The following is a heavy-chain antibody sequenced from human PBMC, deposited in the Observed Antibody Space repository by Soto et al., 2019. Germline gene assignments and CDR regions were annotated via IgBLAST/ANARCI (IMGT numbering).Heavy chain of an antibody. CDR2: IYYSGST. CDR1: GGSVSSGSYY. Sequence: QVQLQESGPGLVKPSETLSLTCTVSGGSVSSGSYYWSWIRQPPGKGLEWIGYIYYSGSTNYNPSLKSRVTLSVDTSKNQFSLKLSSVTAADTAVYYCARDRYAAYWGQGTLVTVSS. J-gene: IGHJ4*02. D-gene: IGHD1-1*01. V-gene: IGHV4-61*01. CDR3: ARDRYAAY.